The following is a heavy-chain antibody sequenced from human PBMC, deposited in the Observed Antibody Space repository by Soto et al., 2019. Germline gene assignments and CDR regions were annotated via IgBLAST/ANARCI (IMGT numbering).Heavy chain of an antibody. CDR2: ISGSGGST. D-gene: IGHD1-26*01. Sequence: GGSLRLSCAASGFTFSSYAMSWVRQAPGKGLEWVSAISGSGGSTYYADSVRGRFTISRDNSKNTLYLQMNSLRAEDTAVYYCAKGSSPDRTSSIFDYWGQGTLVTVSS. J-gene: IGHJ4*02. V-gene: IGHV3-23*01. CDR1: GFTFSSYA. CDR3: AKGSSPDRTSSIFDY.